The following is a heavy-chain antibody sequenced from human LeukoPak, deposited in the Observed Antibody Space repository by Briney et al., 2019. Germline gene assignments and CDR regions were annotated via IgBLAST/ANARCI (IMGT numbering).Heavy chain of an antibody. CDR3: ARRYSSGWVDV. CDR1: GGSISSSSYY. V-gene: IGHV4-39*01. J-gene: IGHJ6*04. Sequence: SETLSLTCTVSGGSISSSSYYWGWIRQPPGKGLEWIGSIYYSGSTYYNPSLKSRVTVSVDTSKNQFSLKLSSVTAADTAVYYCARRYSSGWVDVGGKGTTVTISS. CDR2: IYYSGST. D-gene: IGHD6-19*01.